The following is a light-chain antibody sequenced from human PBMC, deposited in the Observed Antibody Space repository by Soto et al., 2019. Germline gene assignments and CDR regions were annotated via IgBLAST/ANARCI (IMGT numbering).Light chain of an antibody. V-gene: IGKV1-12*01. J-gene: IGKJ1*01. CDR1: QDINTW. CDR3: QKADSVPWT. Sequence: DIQLTQSPSSVSASVGDKVTITCRASQDINTWLAWYQQIPGTAPKLLIYAASALQRGVPSRFSGTGAGTDFSLTISGLQPEDFATYFCQKADSVPWTFGQGTKVEIK. CDR2: AAS.